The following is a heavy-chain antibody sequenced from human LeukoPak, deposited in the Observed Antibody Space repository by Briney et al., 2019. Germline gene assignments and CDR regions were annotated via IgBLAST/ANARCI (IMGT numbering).Heavy chain of an antibody. J-gene: IGHJ6*02. V-gene: IGHV3-73*01. CDR1: EFTFSASP. D-gene: IGHD5/OR15-5a*01. CDR3: ARRVGDSYFYGMDL. CDR2: IRSKEYSYAT. Sequence: PGGSLRLSCAASEFTFSASPIHWVRQASGKGLEWVGRIRSKEYSYATTCAESMKGRCSVSRDDSQNTAFLQLSDLKTEDTAVYYCARRVGDSYFYGMDLWGQGTPVIVSS.